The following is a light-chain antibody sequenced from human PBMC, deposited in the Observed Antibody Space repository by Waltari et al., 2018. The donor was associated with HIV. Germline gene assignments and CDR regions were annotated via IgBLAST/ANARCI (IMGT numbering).Light chain of an antibody. CDR2: DNN. CDR3: GTWDSSLSAVI. J-gene: IGLJ2*01. V-gene: IGLV1-51*01. Sequence: QSVLTQPPSVSAAPGQKVTISCSGSSSNIGTNYVSWYQQLPGTAPKGPIYDNNKRPSGIPDRFSGSKSGTSATLGITGLQSGDEADYYCGTWDSSLSAVIFGGGTKLTVL. CDR1: SSNIGTNY.